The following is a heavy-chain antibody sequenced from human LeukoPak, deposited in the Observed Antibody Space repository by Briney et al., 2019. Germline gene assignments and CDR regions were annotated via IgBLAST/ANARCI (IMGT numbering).Heavy chain of an antibody. CDR2: ISAYNGNT. CDR3: ARDDGYSYGYAYYYGMDV. J-gene: IGHJ6*02. Sequence: ASVKVSFKASGYTFTSYGISWVRQAPGQGLEWMGWISAYNGNTNYAQKLQGRVTMTTDTSTSTAYMELRSLRSDDTAVYYCARDDGYSYGYAYYYGMDVWGQGTTVTVSS. D-gene: IGHD5-18*01. V-gene: IGHV1-18*01. CDR1: GYTFTSYG.